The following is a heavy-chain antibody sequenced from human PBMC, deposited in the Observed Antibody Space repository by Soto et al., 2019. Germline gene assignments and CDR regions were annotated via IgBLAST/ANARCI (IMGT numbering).Heavy chain of an antibody. V-gene: IGHV3-48*03. J-gene: IGHJ6*02. CDR3: ARVADNWNEYYYYGMDV. D-gene: IGHD1-20*01. CDR1: GFPFSSYE. CDR2: ISSSGSTI. Sequence: GGSLRLSCAASGFPFSSYEMNWVRQAPGKGLEWVSYISSSGSTIYYADSVKGRFTISRDNAKNSLYLQMNSLRAEDTAVYYCARVADNWNEYYYYGMDVWGQGTTVTVSS.